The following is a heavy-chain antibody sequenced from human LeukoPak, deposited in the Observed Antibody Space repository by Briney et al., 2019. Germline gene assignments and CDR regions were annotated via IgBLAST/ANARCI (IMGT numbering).Heavy chain of an antibody. CDR3: ARRQSSGWFVY. V-gene: IGHV4-38-2*02. CDR2: IYHSGST. CDR1: GYSISSGYY. Sequence: SETLSLTCTVSGYSISSGYYWDWIRQPPGKGLEWIGNIYHSGSTVYNPSLKSRVTISVDTSKNQFSLKLNSVAAADTAVYYCARRQSSGWFVYWGQGTLVTVSS. J-gene: IGHJ5*01. D-gene: IGHD6-19*01.